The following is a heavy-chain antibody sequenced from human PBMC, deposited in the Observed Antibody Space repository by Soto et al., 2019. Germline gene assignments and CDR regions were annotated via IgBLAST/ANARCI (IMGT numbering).Heavy chain of an antibody. V-gene: IGHV4-39*01. Sequence: SETLSLTCTVSGGSLSSSSYYWGWIRQPPGKGLEWIGSIYYSGSTYYNPSLKSPVTISVYTYKNQLSMKMRSVTAADTAVYYCASVGATYYYYGMDVWGQGTTVTVSS. CDR1: GGSLSSSSYY. J-gene: IGHJ6*02. D-gene: IGHD1-26*01. CDR3: ASVGATYYYYGMDV. CDR2: IYYSGST.